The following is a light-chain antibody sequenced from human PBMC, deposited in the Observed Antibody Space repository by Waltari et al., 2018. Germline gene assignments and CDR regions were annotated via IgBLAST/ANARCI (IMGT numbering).Light chain of an antibody. V-gene: IGLV3-27*01. J-gene: IGLJ2*01. CDR2: KDT. Sequence: YDLAQPFSVSVSPGQTATITCSGDALAEKYVRWFQQRPGQAPTLILDKDTERPSGIPERFSGSSSGSTVTLTIRGALLEDEADYHCHAAADNNWFFGGGTKLTVL. CDR3: HAAADNNWF. CDR1: ALAEKY.